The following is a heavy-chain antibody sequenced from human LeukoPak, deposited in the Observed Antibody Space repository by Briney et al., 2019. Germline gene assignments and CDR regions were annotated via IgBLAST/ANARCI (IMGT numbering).Heavy chain of an antibody. Sequence: GGSLRLSCSASGFTFSTYAMHWVCQAPGEGLEYVSAIASNGGSTYYADSVKGRFTISRDNSKNTLFLQMSSLRAEDTAVYYCVKELWLHFDSWGQGTLVTVSS. CDR1: GFTFSTYA. V-gene: IGHV3-64D*09. J-gene: IGHJ4*02. D-gene: IGHD5-12*01. CDR2: IASNGGST. CDR3: VKELWLHFDS.